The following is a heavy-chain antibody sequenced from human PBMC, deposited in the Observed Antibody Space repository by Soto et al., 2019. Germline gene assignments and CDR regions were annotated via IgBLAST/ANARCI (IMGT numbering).Heavy chain of an antibody. J-gene: IGHJ4*02. CDR2: ISGSGGST. CDR3: AKDQGWGGSYYY. V-gene: IGHV3-23*01. D-gene: IGHD1-26*01. CDR1: GFTFSSYA. Sequence: EVQLLESGGGLVQPGGSLRLSCAASGFTFSSYAMSWVRQAPGKGLEWVSAISGSGGSTYYADSVKGRFTISRDNSKKSLYLQMNSLRAEDTAVYYCAKDQGWGGSYYYWGQGTLVTVSS.